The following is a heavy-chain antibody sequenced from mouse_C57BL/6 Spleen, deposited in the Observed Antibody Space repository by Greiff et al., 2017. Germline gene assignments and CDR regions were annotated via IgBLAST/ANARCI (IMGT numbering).Heavy chain of an antibody. CDR2: IDPETGGT. J-gene: IGHJ1*03. V-gene: IGHV1-15*01. Sequence: VQLQQSGAELVRPGASVTLSCKASGYTFTDYEMHWVKQTPVHGLEWIGAIDPETGGTAYNQKFKGKAILTADKSSSTAYMELRSLTSEDSAVYYCTGTTVVATDWYCDVWGTGTTVTVSS. CDR3: TGTTVVATDWYCDV. CDR1: GYTFTDYE. D-gene: IGHD1-1*01.